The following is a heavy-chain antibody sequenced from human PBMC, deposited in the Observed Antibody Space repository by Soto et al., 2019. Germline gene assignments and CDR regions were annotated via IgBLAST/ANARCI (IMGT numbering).Heavy chain of an antibody. CDR1: GFTFSDYY. CDR2: ISSSSSYT. Sequence: QVQLVESGGGLVQPGGSLRLSCAASGFTFSDYYMSWIRQAPGKGLEWVSYISSSSSYTNYADSVKGRFTISRDNAKNSLYLQMNSLRAEDTAVYYCARVAGITGTNDYGMDVWGQGTTVTVSS. J-gene: IGHJ6*02. D-gene: IGHD1-7*01. V-gene: IGHV3-11*06. CDR3: ARVAGITGTNDYGMDV.